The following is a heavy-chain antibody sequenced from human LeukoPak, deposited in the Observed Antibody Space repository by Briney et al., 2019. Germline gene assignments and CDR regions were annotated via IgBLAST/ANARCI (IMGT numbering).Heavy chain of an antibody. CDR1: GFTFGDYA. Sequence: GGSLRLSCTASGFTFGDYAMSWFRQAPGKGLEWVGFIRSKAHGGTTEYAASVKGRFTISRDDSKSIAYLQMNSLKTEDTAVYYCTRDVMATLLSARPGAFDIWGQGTMVTVSS. V-gene: IGHV3-49*03. CDR3: TRDVMATLLSARPGAFDI. CDR2: IRSKAHGGTT. J-gene: IGHJ3*02. D-gene: IGHD5-24*01.